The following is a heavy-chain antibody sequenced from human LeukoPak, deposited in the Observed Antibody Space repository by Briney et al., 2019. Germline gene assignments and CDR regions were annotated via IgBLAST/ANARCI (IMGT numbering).Heavy chain of an antibody. D-gene: IGHD2-21*02. CDR1: GYRFISNY. J-gene: IGHJ4*02. Sequence: ASVKVSCKASGYRFISNYIQWVRQAPGLGPEXXXXXXPGNGNTRYAEKFQGRVTMTRDTSINTAYMDLSSLRSDDTAVYYCAREGSYCVGGDCYSFDFWGQGTLITVSS. V-gene: IGHV1-2*02. CDR3: AREGSYCVGGDCYSFDF. CDR2: XXPGNGNT.